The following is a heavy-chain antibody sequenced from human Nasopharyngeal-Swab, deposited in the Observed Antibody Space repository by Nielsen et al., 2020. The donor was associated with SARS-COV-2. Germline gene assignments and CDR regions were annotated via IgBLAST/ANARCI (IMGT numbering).Heavy chain of an antibody. CDR2: ISSSSSTI. CDR1: GFTFSSYS. CDR3: AREDSNPYYDILTGSYYFDY. J-gene: IGHJ4*02. D-gene: IGHD3-9*01. Sequence: GESLKISCAASGFTFSSYSMNWVRQAPGKGLEWVSYISSSSSTIYYADSVKGRFTISRDNAKNSLYLQMNSLRDEDTAVYYCAREDSNPYYDILTGSYYFDYWGQGTLVTVSS. V-gene: IGHV3-48*02.